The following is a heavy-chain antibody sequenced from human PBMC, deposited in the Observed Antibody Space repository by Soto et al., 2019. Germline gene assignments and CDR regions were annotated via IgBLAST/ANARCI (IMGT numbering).Heavy chain of an antibody. CDR3: ARDVIRVSSRADYYCYGMDV. J-gene: IGHJ6*02. CDR2: IIPICGTA. CDR1: GGTFSSYA. Sequence: QVQLVQSGAEVKKPGSSVKFSCKASGGTFSSYAISWVRQAPGQGLEWMGGIIPICGTANYAQKFQGRVTITADKTTSTAYMELSSLRSEDTAVYYCARDVIRVSSRADYYCYGMDVWGQGTPVTGSS. V-gene: IGHV1-69*06. D-gene: IGHD6-13*01.